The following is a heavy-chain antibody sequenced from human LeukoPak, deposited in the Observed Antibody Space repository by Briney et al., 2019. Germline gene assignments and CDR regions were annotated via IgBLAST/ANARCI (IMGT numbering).Heavy chain of an antibody. CDR2: INPNSGGT. Sequence: GASVKVSCKASGYTFTGYYMHWVRQAPGQGLEWMGWINPNSGGTNYAQKFQGRVTMTRDTSISTAYMELSRLRSDDTAVYYCARGVLNYDILTGYVYWGQETLVTVSS. V-gene: IGHV1-2*02. CDR3: ARGVLNYDILTGYVY. J-gene: IGHJ4*02. CDR1: GYTFTGYY. D-gene: IGHD3-9*01.